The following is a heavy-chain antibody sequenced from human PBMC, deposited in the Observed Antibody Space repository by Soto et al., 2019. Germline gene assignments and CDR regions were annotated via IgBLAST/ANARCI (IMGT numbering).Heavy chain of an antibody. CDR3: ARGTSWQLPFDY. J-gene: IGHJ4*02. Sequence: TCTVSSYSISSYYLSWIRQPPGKRLEWIGYISYSGSTDYNPSLKSRVTISGDTSKNQFSLKVSSVTAADTAVYYCARGTSWQLPFDYWGQGTLVTVSS. CDR1: SYSISSYY. D-gene: IGHD6-13*01. V-gene: IGHV4-59*01. CDR2: ISYSGST.